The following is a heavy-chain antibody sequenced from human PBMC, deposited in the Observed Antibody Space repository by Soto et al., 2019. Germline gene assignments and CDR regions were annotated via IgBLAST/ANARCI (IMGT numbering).Heavy chain of an antibody. CDR2: MNPRSGNT. V-gene: IGHV1-8*01. J-gene: IGHJ4*02. CDR1: GYTLTSYD. Sequence: GASVKVSCKASGYTLTSYDINWVRQAPGQGLEWMGWMNPRSGNTDFAQKFQGRVTMTRNISISTAYMELSGLTSDDTAMYYCMRGPLLTTPDYWGQGTLVTVSS. D-gene: IGHD4-4*01. CDR3: MRGPLLTTPDY.